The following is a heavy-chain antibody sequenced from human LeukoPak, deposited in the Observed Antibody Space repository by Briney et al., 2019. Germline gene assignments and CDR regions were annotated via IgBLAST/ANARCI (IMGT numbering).Heavy chain of an antibody. CDR1: GFTFSDYY. J-gene: IGHJ4*02. CDR3: ASLVVVAATFDY. CDR2: ISSSSSSNSYT. D-gene: IGHD2-15*01. V-gene: IGHV3-11*06. Sequence: AGSLTLSCAASGFTFSDYYMTWIRQAPGKGLEWVSYISSSSSSNSYTNYTDSVKGRLTISKDNSYNTLYSQMNTLTAEDSGVYYCASLVVVAATFDYWGRGTVVSVST.